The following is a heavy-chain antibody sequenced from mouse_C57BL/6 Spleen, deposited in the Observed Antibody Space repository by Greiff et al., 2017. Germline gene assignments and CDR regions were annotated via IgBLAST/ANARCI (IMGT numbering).Heavy chain of an antibody. V-gene: IGHV1-42*01. CDR1: GYSFTGYY. CDR3: ARCITTVAYAMDY. J-gene: IGHJ4*01. Sequence: EVQLQQSGPELVKPGASVKISCKASGYSFTGYYMHWVKQSPEKSLEWIGEINPSTGGTTYNQKFKAKATLTVDKSSRTAYMQLKSLTSEDSAVYYCARCITTVAYAMDYWGQGTSVTVSS. CDR2: INPSTGGT. D-gene: IGHD1-1*01.